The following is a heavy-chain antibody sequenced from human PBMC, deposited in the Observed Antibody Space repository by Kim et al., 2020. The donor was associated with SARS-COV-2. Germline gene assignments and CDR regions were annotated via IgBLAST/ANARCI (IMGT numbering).Heavy chain of an antibody. D-gene: IGHD2-2*01. V-gene: IGHV3-30*18. CDR1: GFTFSSYG. CDR2: ISYDGSNK. CDR3: AKDVCSTSCSDFDY. J-gene: IGHJ4*02. Sequence: GGSLRLSCAASGFTFSSYGMHWVRQAPGKGLEWVAVISYDGSNKYYADSVKGRFTISRDNSKNTLYLQMNSLRAEDTAVYYCAKDVCSTSCSDFDYWGQGTLVTVSS.